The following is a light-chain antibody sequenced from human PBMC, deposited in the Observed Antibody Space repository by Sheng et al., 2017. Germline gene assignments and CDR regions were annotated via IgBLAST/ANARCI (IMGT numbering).Light chain of an antibody. V-gene: IGKV3-20*01. J-gene: IGKJ1*01. CDR2: DTS. Sequence: EVVLTQSPGTLSLSAGERATLSCRASQSVNSHYLAWYHQKPGQPPSLLIYDTSDRATGIPDRFSGSGSGTDFTLTISRLEPEDFALYYCLQYDTSPETFGQGTKVEMK. CDR1: QSVNSHY. CDR3: LQYDTSPET.